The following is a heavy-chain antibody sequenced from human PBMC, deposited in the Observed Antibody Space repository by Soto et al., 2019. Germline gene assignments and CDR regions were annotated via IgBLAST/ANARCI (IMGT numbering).Heavy chain of an antibody. V-gene: IGHV2-5*02. CDR2: IYWDDDK. D-gene: IGHD1-26*01. J-gene: IGHJ6*02. Sequence: QITLKESGPPLVKPTQTLTLTCTFSGFSLSTSGVGVGWIRQPPGKALEWVELIYWDDDKRYSPSLKSRLTITRDTSKNQVVLTMTNMDPVDTATYYCAHRLLSGSYPPYHYYGMDVWGQGITVTVSS. CDR1: GFSLSTSGVG. CDR3: AHRLLSGSYPPYHYYGMDV.